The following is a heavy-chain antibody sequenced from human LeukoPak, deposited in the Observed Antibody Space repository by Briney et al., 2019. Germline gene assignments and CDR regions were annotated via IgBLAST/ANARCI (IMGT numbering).Heavy chain of an antibody. CDR2: IYPGDSDT. Sequence: GESLKISCKGSGYSFTSYWIGWVRQMPGKGLEWMGIIYPGDSDTRYSPSFQGQVTISAGKSISTAYLQWSSLKASDTAMYYCARVKAPSSGGSQRAAYYFDYWGQGTLVTVSS. V-gene: IGHV5-51*01. CDR3: ARVKAPSSGGSQRAAYYFDY. J-gene: IGHJ4*02. D-gene: IGHD2-15*01. CDR1: GYSFTSYW.